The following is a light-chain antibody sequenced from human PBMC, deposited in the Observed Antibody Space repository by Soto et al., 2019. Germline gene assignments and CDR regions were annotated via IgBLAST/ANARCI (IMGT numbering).Light chain of an antibody. CDR1: QSISSW. Sequence: DIQMTQSPSTLSASVGDRVTITCRASQSISSWLAWYQQIPGKAPKLLMYKASSLESGVPSRFSGSGSGTEFTLTISSLQPDDSATYYCQQYNSCPYTFGQGTKLEIK. CDR2: KAS. J-gene: IGKJ2*01. CDR3: QQYNSCPYT. V-gene: IGKV1-5*03.